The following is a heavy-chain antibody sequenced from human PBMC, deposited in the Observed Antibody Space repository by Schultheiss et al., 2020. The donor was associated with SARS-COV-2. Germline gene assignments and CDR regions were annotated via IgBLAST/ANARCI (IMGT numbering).Heavy chain of an antibody. D-gene: IGHD3-3*01. CDR3: ARDRYDFWSGYVSYWYFDL. CDR1: GYTFTSYG. Sequence: ASVKVSCKASGYTFTSYGISWVRQAPGQGLEWMGIINPSGGSTSYAQKFQGRVTMTRDTSTSTVYMELSSLRSEDTAVYYCARDRYDFWSGYVSYWYFDLWGRGTLVTVSS. V-gene: IGHV1-46*01. CDR2: INPSGGST. J-gene: IGHJ2*01.